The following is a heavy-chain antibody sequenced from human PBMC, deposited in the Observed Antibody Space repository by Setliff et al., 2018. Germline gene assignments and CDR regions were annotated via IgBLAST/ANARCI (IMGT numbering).Heavy chain of an antibody. CDR3: ASGDWLFAFDI. CDR1: GGTFSSYG. J-gene: IGHJ3*02. Sequence: EASVKVSCKASGGTFSSYGISWVRQAPGQGLEWMGGTIPIFGTTDYAQKFRGRVTIITDESTSTAFMQLSSLRSEDTAVYYCASGDWLFAFDIWGQGTMVTVSS. CDR2: TIPIFGTT. V-gene: IGHV1-69*05. D-gene: IGHD2-21*01.